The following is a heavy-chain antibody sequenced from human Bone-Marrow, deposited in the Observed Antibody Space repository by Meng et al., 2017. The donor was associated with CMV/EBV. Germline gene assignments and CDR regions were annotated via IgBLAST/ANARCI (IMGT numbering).Heavy chain of an antibody. CDR2: IYWDDDK. Sequence: LKDAGPTLGKPTPTLTLTSHFSGFSLSISGVGVGWIRQPPGKALEWLALIYWDDDKRYSPSLKSRLTITKDTSKNQVVLTMTNMDPVDTATYYCAHRPSGYSSSWFDYWGQGTLVTVSS. V-gene: IGHV2-5*02. CDR3: AHRPSGYSSSWFDY. J-gene: IGHJ4*02. D-gene: IGHD6-13*01. CDR1: GFSLSISGVG.